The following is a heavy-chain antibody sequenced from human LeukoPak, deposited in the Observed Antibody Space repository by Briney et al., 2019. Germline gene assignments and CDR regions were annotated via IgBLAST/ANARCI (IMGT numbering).Heavy chain of an antibody. CDR3: AKRWDTTWSYFAF. CDR2: IQFDGDNK. V-gene: IGHV3-30*02. Sequence: GESLKISCVASGFTLSRYAMHWVRQASGKGLEWVAFIQFDGDNKYYTDSVRGRFTISRDNSQNTLYLQMNSLTVEDTAVYYCAKRWDTTWSYFAFWGQGNLVTVSS. D-gene: IGHD1-26*01. J-gene: IGHJ4*02. CDR1: GFTLSRYA.